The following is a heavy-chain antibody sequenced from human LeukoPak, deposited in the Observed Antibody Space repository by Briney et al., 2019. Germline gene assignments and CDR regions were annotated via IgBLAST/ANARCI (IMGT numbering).Heavy chain of an antibody. CDR3: AIDNVLRYFNGMDV. CDR1: GFTLSSYG. D-gene: IGHD3-9*01. Sequence: GRSLRLSCAASGFTLSSYGMHWVRQAPGKGLEWVAVIWYDGSNKYYADSVKGRFTISRDNSKNTLYLQMNSLRAEDTAVYYRAIDNVLRYFNGMDVWGQGTTVTVSS. CDR2: IWYDGSNK. J-gene: IGHJ6*02. V-gene: IGHV3-33*01.